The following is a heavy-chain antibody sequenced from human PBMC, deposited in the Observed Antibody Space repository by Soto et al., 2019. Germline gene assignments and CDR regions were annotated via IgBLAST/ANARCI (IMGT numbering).Heavy chain of an antibody. CDR3: AKDRRADWESYYYYAMDV. CDR1: GGTFSSFT. Sequence: QVQLVQSGAEVKKPGSSVKVSCKASGGTFSSFTISWVRQAPGQGLEWMGGIIPIYGTANYAQKFQGRVTITADASKRTAYMELRSRRSEDTAVYYCAKDRRADWESYYYYAMDVWGQGTTVTVSS. J-gene: IGHJ6*02. D-gene: IGHD1-26*01. V-gene: IGHV1-69*01. CDR2: IIPIYGTA.